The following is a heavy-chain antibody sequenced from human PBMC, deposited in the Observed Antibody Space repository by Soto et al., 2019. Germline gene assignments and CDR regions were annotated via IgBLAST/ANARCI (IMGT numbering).Heavy chain of an antibody. Sequence: SVKVSCKASGFTFTSSAVRWVRQARGQRLEWIGWIVVGSGNTNYAQKFQERVTITRDMSTSTAYMELSSLRSEDTAVYYCAASYYYDSSGVYYFDYWGQGTLVTVSS. V-gene: IGHV1-58*01. J-gene: IGHJ4*02. CDR3: AASYYYDSSGVYYFDY. D-gene: IGHD3-22*01. CDR1: GFTFTSSA. CDR2: IVVGSGNT.